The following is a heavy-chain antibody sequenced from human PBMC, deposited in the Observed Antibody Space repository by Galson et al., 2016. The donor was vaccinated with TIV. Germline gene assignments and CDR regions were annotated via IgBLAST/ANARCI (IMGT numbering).Heavy chain of an antibody. Sequence: TLSLTCNVSGGSINSGGFFWSWIRQHPGKGLEWIGYIYNSGTTFYDPSLKNRVSISVDTSKNHFSLRLSSVTAADTGVYYCARWADSGSYYQYFHHWRQGTVVSVSS. D-gene: IGHD1-26*01. CDR2: IYNSGTT. V-gene: IGHV4-31*03. CDR3: ARWADSGSYYQYFHH. CDR1: GGSINSGGFF. J-gene: IGHJ1*01.